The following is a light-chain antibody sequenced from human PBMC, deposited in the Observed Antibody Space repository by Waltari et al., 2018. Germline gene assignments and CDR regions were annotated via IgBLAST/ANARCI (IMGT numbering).Light chain of an antibody. CDR1: NNVIGRYNL. Sequence: QSALTQPASVCGSPGQSITISCTGTNNVIGRYNLVSWYQQHPGKAPKVIIFEVNKRPSGVSNRFSGSKSGHTAPLTVSGLHPEDEADYYCCSYAGTPRVVFGGGTKLTVL. V-gene: IGLV2-23*02. CDR3: CSYAGTPRVV. CDR2: EVN. J-gene: IGLJ2*01.